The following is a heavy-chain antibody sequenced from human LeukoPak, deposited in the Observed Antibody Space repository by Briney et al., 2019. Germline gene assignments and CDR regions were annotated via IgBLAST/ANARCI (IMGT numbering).Heavy chain of an antibody. Sequence: ASVKVSCKVSGYTLTELSMHWVRQAPGKGLEWMGGFDPEDGETIYAQKFQGRVTTTEDTSTDTAYMELSSLRSEDTAVYYCATDRDGSGSYYWARWGQGTLVTVSS. CDR1: GYTLTELS. CDR3: ATDRDGSGSYYWAR. V-gene: IGHV1-24*01. J-gene: IGHJ4*02. CDR2: FDPEDGET. D-gene: IGHD3-10*01.